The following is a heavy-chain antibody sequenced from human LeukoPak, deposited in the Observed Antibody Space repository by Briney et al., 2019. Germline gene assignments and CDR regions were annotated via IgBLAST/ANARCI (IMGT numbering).Heavy chain of an antibody. D-gene: IGHD4-11*01. CDR1: GLTFSSYA. CDR2: ITIGGAR. V-gene: IGHV3-23*01. J-gene: IGHJ1*01. CDR3: ARGYYTDYYYFQH. Sequence: GGSLRVSCPATGLTFSSYALAWVRPPPGKGLEWVSGITIGGARYYAESVKGRFTISRDDSKNTLYLQMTSLRVEDTAIYYCARGYYTDYYYFQHWGQGTLVAVSS.